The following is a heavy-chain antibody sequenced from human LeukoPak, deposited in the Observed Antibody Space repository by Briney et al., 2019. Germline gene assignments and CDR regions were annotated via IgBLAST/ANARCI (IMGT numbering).Heavy chain of an antibody. D-gene: IGHD6-19*01. CDR1: GYTFTGYY. CDR2: INPNSGGT. V-gene: IGHV1-2*02. Sequence: GASVKVSCKASGYTFTGYYMHWVRQAPGQGLEWMGWINPNSGGTNYAQKFQGRVTMTRDTSISTAYMELSRLRSDDTAVYYCASERYSSGWSSGFDYWGQGTLVTVSS. J-gene: IGHJ4*02. CDR3: ASERYSSGWSSGFDY.